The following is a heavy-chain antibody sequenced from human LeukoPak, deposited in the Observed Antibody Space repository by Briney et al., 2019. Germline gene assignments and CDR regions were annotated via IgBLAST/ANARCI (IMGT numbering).Heavy chain of an antibody. J-gene: IGHJ4*02. CDR2: ISSSSYI. V-gene: IGHV3-21*01. Sequence: GGSLRLSCAASGFTFSIYAMSWVRQAPGKGLEWVSSISSSSYIYYADSVNGRFTISRDNAKNSLYLQMNSLRAEDTAVYYCAITGLGFDYWGQGTLVTVSS. CDR1: GFTFSIYA. CDR3: AITGLGFDY. D-gene: IGHD1-20*01.